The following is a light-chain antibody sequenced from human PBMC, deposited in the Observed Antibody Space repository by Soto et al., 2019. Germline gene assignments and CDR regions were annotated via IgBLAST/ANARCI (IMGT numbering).Light chain of an antibody. CDR2: DAS. J-gene: IGKJ3*01. CDR3: QKYNSGLET. CDR1: PGISNS. V-gene: IGKV1-27*01. Sequence: DIQMTQSPSSLSAFVGDRVTISCRASPGISNSVAWYQQKPGKVPKVLIYDASTLQSGVPSRFSGSGSGTDFTLTISSLQPEDGAIYYCQKYNSGLETFGPGTKVDIK.